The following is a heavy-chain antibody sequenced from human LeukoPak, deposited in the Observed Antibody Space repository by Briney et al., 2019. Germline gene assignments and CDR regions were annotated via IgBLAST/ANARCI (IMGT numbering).Heavy chain of an antibody. CDR2: ISAYNGNT. V-gene: IGHV1-18*01. Sequence: GASVKLSCKASGYTFTSYGISWVRQAPGQGLEWMGWISAYNGNTNYAQKLQGRVTMTTDTSTSTDYLELRSLRSDDTAVYYCARGRDIVVVPAMYYFDYWGQGTLVTVSS. D-gene: IGHD2-2*01. CDR1: GYTFTSYG. CDR3: ARGRDIVVVPAMYYFDY. J-gene: IGHJ4*02.